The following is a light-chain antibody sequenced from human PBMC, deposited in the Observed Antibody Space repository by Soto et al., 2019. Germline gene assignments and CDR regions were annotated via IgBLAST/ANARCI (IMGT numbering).Light chain of an antibody. CDR2: DAS. CDR1: QSVSSY. CDR3: QVRTNWSIA. Sequence: TQSPATLSLSPGERATLACRASQSVSSYLAWYQQKPGQAPRLLIYDASNRATGIPARFSGTGSGTDFTLTINNLVPEDFAVYYCQVRTNWSIAFGRGTLVESK. J-gene: IGKJ5*01. V-gene: IGKV3-11*01.